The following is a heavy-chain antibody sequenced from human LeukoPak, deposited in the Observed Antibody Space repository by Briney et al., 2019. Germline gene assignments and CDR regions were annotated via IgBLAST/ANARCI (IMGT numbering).Heavy chain of an antibody. CDR1: GVSISSYY. D-gene: IGHD6-13*01. V-gene: IGHV4-59*01. Sequence: SETLSLTCTASGVSISSYYWSWIRQPPGKGLEWIGYIYYSGSTNYNPSLKSRVTISVDTSKNQFSLKLSSVTAADTAVYYCARAAAAGKGSFDYWGQGTLVTVSS. CDR3: ARAAAAGKGSFDY. CDR2: IYYSGST. J-gene: IGHJ4*02.